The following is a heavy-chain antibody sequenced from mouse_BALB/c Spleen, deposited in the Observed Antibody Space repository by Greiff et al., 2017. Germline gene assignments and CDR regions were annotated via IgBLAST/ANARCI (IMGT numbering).Heavy chain of an antibody. Sequence: EVQVVESGGGLVKPGGSLKLSCAASGFTFSSYAMSWVRQTPEKRLEWVATISSGGSYTYYPDSVKGRFTISRDNAKNTLYLQMSSLRSEDTAMYYCARREITTGFAYWGQGTLVTVSA. D-gene: IGHD2-4*01. CDR2: ISSGGSYT. CDR1: GFTFSSYA. J-gene: IGHJ3*01. CDR3: ARREITTGFAY. V-gene: IGHV5-9-3*01.